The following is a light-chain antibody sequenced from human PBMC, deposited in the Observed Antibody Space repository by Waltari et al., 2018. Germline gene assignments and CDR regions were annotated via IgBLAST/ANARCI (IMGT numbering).Light chain of an antibody. J-gene: IGKJ4*01. CDR2: GAS. V-gene: IGKV3-20*01. Sequence: DIVLTQSPGTLSLSPAERATLSCRASQSVSGSYLAWYQRKPGQAPRLLIYGASSGATGIPDRFSGSGSGTDFTLTISRLEPEDFAVYYCQQYGRSPLTFGGGTKVQIK. CDR3: QQYGRSPLT. CDR1: QSVSGSY.